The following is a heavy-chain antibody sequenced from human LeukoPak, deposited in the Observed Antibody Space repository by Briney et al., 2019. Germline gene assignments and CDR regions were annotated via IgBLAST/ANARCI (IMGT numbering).Heavy chain of an antibody. V-gene: IGHV5-51*01. D-gene: IGHD2-21*02. Sequence: GESLKISCKGSGYSFTSYWIGGVRQMPGKGLVWMGIIYSGDSYTRYSPSFQRHVTLSAHKSNNTASLQGSSPKDADPPMYYCARHLRYCGGDCYSGWHNRFDPWGQGTLVTVSS. CDR2: IYSGDSYT. CDR1: GYSFTSYW. J-gene: IGHJ5*02. CDR3: ARHLRYCGGDCYSGWHNRFDP.